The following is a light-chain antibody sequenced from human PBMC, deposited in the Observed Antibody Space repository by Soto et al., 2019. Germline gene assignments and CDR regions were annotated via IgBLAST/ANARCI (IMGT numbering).Light chain of an antibody. J-gene: IGKJ1*01. CDR1: QSVSSSY. CDR3: QQYGSSPWT. V-gene: IGKV3-20*01. CDR2: VAS. Sequence: EIVLTQSPGTLSLSPGERATLSCRASQSVSSSYLAWYQQKPGQAPRLLIYVASSRAPGIPDRFSGSGSGTDCTRTMSRLEPEDFAVYYCQQYGSSPWTFGQGTKVEIK.